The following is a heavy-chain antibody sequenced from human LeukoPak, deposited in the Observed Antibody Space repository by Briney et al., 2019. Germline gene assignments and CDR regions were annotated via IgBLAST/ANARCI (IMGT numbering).Heavy chain of an antibody. CDR3: ARRSSRTVTRDYYMDV. CDR2: IYYSGST. D-gene: IGHD4-17*01. CDR1: GGSISSSSYY. V-gene: IGHV4-39*01. J-gene: IGHJ6*03. Sequence: SETLSLTCTVSGGSISSSSYYWGWIRQPPGKGLEWIGSIYYSGSTYYNPSLKSRVTISVDTSKNQFSLKLSSVIAADTAVYYCARRSSRTVTRDYYMDVWGKGTTVTVSS.